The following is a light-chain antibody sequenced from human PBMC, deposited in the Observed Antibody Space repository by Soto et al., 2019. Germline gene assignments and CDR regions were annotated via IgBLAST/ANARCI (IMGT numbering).Light chain of an antibody. V-gene: IGKV1-5*03. J-gene: IGKJ1*01. Sequence: DIQMTQSPSTLSAFVGDRVTITCRASQSVSRYLAWYQQKPGKAPKLLIYKASNLETGVSSKFSGSGSGTEFTLTINTLQPDDSAKYYCHQYSRKPLTFGQGTKVEI. CDR2: KAS. CDR1: QSVSRY. CDR3: HQYSRKPLT.